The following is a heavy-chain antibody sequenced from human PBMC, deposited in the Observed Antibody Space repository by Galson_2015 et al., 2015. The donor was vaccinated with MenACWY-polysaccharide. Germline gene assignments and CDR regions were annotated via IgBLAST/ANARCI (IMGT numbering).Heavy chain of an antibody. J-gene: IGHJ6*02. CDR1: GFTFKNYW. V-gene: IGHV3-7*01. Sequence: SLRLSCAGSGFTFKNYWMSWVRQAPGKGLEWVANIKKDGSEKYCVDSVKGRFTISRDNGRSSLYLQMNGLRAEDTAVYYCARGHYGMDVWGQGTMVTVS. CDR2: IKKDGSEK. CDR3: ARGHYGMDV.